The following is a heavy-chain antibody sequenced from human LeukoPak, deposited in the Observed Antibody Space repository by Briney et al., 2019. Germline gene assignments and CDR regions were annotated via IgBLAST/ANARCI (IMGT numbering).Heavy chain of an antibody. Sequence: SETLSLTCTVSGGSISSSSYYWGWIRQPPGKGLEWIGEINHSGSTNYNPSLKSRVTISVDTSKNQFSLKLSSVTAADTAVYYCARTTVTINWFDPWGQGTLVTVSS. D-gene: IGHD4-17*01. CDR1: GGSISSSSYY. CDR2: INHSGST. CDR3: ARTTVTINWFDP. V-gene: IGHV4-39*07. J-gene: IGHJ5*02.